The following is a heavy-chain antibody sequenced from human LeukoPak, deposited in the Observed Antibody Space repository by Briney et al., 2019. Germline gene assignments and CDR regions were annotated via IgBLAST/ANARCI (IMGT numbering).Heavy chain of an antibody. Sequence: GGSLRLSCAASGFTFSSYWMSWVRQAPEKGLEWVANIKQDGSEKYYVDSVKGRFTISRDNAKNSLYLQMNSLRAEDTAVYCCARDPYKGATTTSPIDYWGQGTLVTASS. CDR1: GFTFSSYW. J-gene: IGHJ4*02. CDR2: IKQDGSEK. CDR3: ARDPYKGATTTSPIDY. V-gene: IGHV3-7*01. D-gene: IGHD1-26*01.